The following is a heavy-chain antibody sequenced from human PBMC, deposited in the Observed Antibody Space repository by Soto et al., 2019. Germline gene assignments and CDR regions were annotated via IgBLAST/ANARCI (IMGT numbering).Heavy chain of an antibody. Sequence: GSLRLSCAASGFTFSSYGMHWVRQAPGKGLKWVAVISYDGSNKYYADSVKGRFTISRDNSKNTLYLQMNSLRAGDTAVYYCATLGGAYCSSTSCYGHYYYYYMDVWGKGTTVTVSS. D-gene: IGHD2-2*01. J-gene: IGHJ6*03. CDR3: ATLGGAYCSSTSCYGHYYYYYMDV. V-gene: IGHV3-30*03. CDR2: ISYDGSNK. CDR1: GFTFSSYG.